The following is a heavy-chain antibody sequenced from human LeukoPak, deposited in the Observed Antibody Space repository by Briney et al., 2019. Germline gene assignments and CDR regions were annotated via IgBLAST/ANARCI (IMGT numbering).Heavy chain of an antibody. CDR3: ARGPRDYGDAYFDY. Sequence: ASVKVSCQASGYTFTSYDINWVRQATGQGLEWMGWMNPNSGNTGYAQKFQGRVTMTRNTSISTAYMELSSLRSEDTAVYYCARGPRDYGDAYFDYWGQGTLVTVSS. V-gene: IGHV1-8*01. CDR1: GYTFTSYD. J-gene: IGHJ4*02. CDR2: MNPNSGNT. D-gene: IGHD4-17*01.